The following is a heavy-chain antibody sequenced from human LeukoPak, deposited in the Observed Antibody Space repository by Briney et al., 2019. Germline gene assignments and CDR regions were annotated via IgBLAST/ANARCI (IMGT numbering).Heavy chain of an antibody. Sequence: SQTLSLTCAISGDSVSSNSAAWNWIRQSPSRGLEWLGRTYYRSKWYNDYAVSVKSRITINPDTSKNQFTLQLNSVTPEDTAVYYCARDLEGGSSRSVYYYYYGMDVWGQGTLVTVSS. CDR3: ARDLEGGSSRSVYYYYYGMDV. D-gene: IGHD6-13*01. CDR1: GDSVSSNSAA. V-gene: IGHV6-1*01. J-gene: IGHJ6*02. CDR2: TYYRSKWYN.